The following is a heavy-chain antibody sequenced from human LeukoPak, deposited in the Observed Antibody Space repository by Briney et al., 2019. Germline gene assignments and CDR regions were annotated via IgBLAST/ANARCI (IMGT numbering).Heavy chain of an antibody. CDR2: IWYDGSNK. CDR1: GFTFSSYG. Sequence: GGSLRLSCAASGFTFSSYGMHWVRQAPGKGLEWVAVIWYDGSNKYYADSVKGRFTISRDNSKNTLYLQMNSLRAEDTAVYYCARAPVRWHYDPGYYYRLDDWGQGTTVTVSS. J-gene: IGHJ6*02. D-gene: IGHD1-7*01. CDR3: ARAPVRWHYDPGYYYRLDD. V-gene: IGHV3-33*08.